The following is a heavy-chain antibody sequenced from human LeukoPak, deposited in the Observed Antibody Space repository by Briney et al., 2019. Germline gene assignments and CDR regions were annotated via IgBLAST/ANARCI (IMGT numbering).Heavy chain of an antibody. V-gene: IGHV3-21*01. CDR1: GFTFSSYS. CDR3: ARERSDYYDDSGETFQH. D-gene: IGHD3-22*01. CDR2: ISSSSSYI. Sequence: NPGGSLRLSCAASGFTFSSYSMNWVPQAPGKALEWVSSISSSSSYIYYADSVKGRFTISRDNAKNPLYLQMNSLRAEDTAVYYCARERSDYYDDSGETFQHWGQGTLVTVSS. J-gene: IGHJ1*01.